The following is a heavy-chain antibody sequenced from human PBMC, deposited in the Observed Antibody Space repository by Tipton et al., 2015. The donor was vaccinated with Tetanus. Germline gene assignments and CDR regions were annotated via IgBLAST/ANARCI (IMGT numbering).Heavy chain of an antibody. CDR2: SWYDGTDK. D-gene: IGHD2-15*01. CDR1: GFPFSSYG. J-gene: IGHJ4*02. V-gene: IGHV3-33*08. Sequence: SLRLSCAASGFPFSSYGIHWVRQAPGKGLEWVAVSWYDGTDKYYADSVKGRFTISRDNSKNTLYLQMNSLRAEDTAVYYCAREADCSGGSCFSGDFDNWGQGTQVTVSS. CDR3: AREADCSGGSCFSGDFDN.